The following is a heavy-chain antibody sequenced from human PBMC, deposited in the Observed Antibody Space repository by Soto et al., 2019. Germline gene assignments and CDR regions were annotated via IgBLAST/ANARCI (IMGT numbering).Heavy chain of an antibody. J-gene: IGHJ2*01. V-gene: IGHV6-1*02. D-gene: IGHD6-19*01. Sequence: QVQLQQSGPGLVKPSQTLSLICAISGDSVSSATATWSWIRQSPSRGLEWLGRTYYRSKWYNDYAVSVKSLIPITPDPSQTQLSLQLSSVTPEDTAVYFCARDSSGFHWYFDLWGRGTLVTVSS. CDR1: GDSVSSATAT. CDR3: ARDSSGFHWYFDL. CDR2: TYYRSKWYN.